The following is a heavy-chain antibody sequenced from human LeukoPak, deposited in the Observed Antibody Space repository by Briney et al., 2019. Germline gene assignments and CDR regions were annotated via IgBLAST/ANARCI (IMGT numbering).Heavy chain of an antibody. CDR1: GGSFSGYY. V-gene: IGHV4-34*01. CDR2: INHSGST. D-gene: IGHD2-15*01. J-gene: IGHJ5*02. Sequence: KPSETLSLTCAVYGGSFSGYYWSWIRQPPGKGLEWIGEINHSGSTNYNPSLKSRVTISVDTSKNQFSLKVSSVTAADTAVYYCARDWSCSGGSCYSGDWFDPWGQGTLVTVSS. CDR3: ARDWSCSGGSCYSGDWFDP.